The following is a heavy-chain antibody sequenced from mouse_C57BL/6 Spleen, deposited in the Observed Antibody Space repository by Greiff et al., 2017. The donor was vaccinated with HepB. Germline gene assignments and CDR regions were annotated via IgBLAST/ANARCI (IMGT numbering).Heavy chain of an antibody. CDR3: ARDDTTVEAY. CDR1: GYSITSGYY. V-gene: IGHV3-6*01. J-gene: IGHJ3*01. CDR2: ISYDGSN. D-gene: IGHD1-1*01. Sequence: EVKLQESGPGLVKPSQSLSLTCSVTGYSITSGYYWNWIRQFPGNKLEWMGYISYDGSNNYNPSLKNRISITRDTSKNQFFLKLNSVTTEDTATYYCARDDTTVEAYWGQGTLVTVSA.